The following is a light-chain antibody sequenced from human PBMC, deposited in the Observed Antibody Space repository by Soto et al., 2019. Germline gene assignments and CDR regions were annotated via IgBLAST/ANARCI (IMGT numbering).Light chain of an antibody. V-gene: IGKV3-15*01. CDR3: QQYNNWPPYT. Sequence: EIVMTQSPATLSVSPGERATLSCRASQSVGSNLAWYQQKPGQAPRLLLYGASTRATGIPARFSGSGSGTEFTLTISSLQSEDFVVYYCQQYNNWPPYTFRQGTKLEIK. J-gene: IGKJ2*01. CDR1: QSVGSN. CDR2: GAS.